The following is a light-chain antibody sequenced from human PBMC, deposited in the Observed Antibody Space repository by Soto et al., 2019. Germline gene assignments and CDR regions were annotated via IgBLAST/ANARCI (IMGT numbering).Light chain of an antibody. Sequence: QSALAQPRSVSGSPGQSVAISFTGTSNDIGGYNYVSWYQQHPGKAPKVMIYDVNKRPSGVPDRFSGSKSGNTASLTISDLQAEDEADYYCCSNAGRPDVFGTGTKVTVL. J-gene: IGLJ1*01. V-gene: IGLV2-11*01. CDR3: CSNAGRPDV. CDR2: DVN. CDR1: SNDIGGYNY.